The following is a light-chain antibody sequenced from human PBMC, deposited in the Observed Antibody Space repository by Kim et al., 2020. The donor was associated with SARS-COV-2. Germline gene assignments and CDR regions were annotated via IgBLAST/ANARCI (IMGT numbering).Light chain of an antibody. CDR3: MQATQFPYN. J-gene: IGKJ2*01. Sequence: QPASISCRSSQSIVHSNGNTYLSWLHQRPGQPPRLLIYEISNRFSGVPDRFSGSGAGTDFTLRISRVEAEDVGRYYCMQATQFPYNFGPGTKLEI. CDR2: EIS. V-gene: IGKV2-24*01. CDR1: QSIVHSNGNTY.